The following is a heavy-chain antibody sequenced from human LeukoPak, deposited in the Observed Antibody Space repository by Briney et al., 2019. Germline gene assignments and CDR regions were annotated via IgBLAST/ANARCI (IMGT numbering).Heavy chain of an antibody. CDR3: ARASGDTVTYGGFDC. D-gene: IGHD4-17*01. CDR1: GGSISSYY. V-gene: IGHV4-59*12. Sequence: SETLSLPCTVSGGSISSYYWSWIRQPPGKGLEWIGYIDYSGSTYYNPSLKSRVTISVDTSKNQFSLKLSSVTAADTAVYYCARASGDTVTYGGFDCWGQGTLVTVSS. J-gene: IGHJ4*02. CDR2: IDYSGST.